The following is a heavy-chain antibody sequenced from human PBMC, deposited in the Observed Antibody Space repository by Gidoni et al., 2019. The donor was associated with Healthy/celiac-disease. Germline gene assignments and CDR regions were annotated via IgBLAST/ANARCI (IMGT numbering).Heavy chain of an antibody. CDR3: AHTDSSWSLDY. J-gene: IGHJ4*02. CDR2: IYWNDDK. D-gene: IGHD6-13*01. V-gene: IGHV2-5*01. CDR1: GFSLSTSGVG. Sequence: QITLKESGPTLVKPTQTLTLTCTFSGFSLSTSGVGVGWIRQPPEKALEWLALIYWNDDKRYSPSLKSRLTITKDTSKNQVVLTMTNMDPVDTATYYCAHTDSSWSLDYWGQGTLVTVSS.